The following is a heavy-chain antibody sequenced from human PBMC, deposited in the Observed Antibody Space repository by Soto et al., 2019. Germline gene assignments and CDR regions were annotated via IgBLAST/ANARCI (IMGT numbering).Heavy chain of an antibody. CDR3: ARDALGSSWYPYYYYGMDV. J-gene: IGHJ6*02. D-gene: IGHD6-13*01. CDR2: ISAYNGNT. CDR1: GYTFTSYG. V-gene: IGHV1-18*01. Sequence: QVQLVQSGAEVKKPGASVKVSCKASGYTFTSYGISWVRQAPGQGLEWMGWISAYNGNTNYAQKLQGRVTMTTDTSTSTAYMELRSLRCDDTAVYYCARDALGSSWYPYYYYGMDVWGQGTTVTVSS.